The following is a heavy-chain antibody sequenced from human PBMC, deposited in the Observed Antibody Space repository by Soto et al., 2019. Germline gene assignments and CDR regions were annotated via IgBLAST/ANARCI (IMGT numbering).Heavy chain of an antibody. CDR3: AKEYPGYSSGWYQGFDY. D-gene: IGHD6-19*01. Sequence: PGESLKISCAASGFTFSSYGMHWVRQAPGKGLEWVAVISYDGSNKYYADSVKGRFTISRDNSKNTLYLQMNSLRAEDTAVYYCAKEYPGYSSGWYQGFDYWGQGTLVTVSS. CDR1: GFTFSSYG. V-gene: IGHV3-30*18. CDR2: ISYDGSNK. J-gene: IGHJ4*02.